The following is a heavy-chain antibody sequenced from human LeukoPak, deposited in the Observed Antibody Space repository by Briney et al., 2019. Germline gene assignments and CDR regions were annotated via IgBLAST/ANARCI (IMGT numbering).Heavy chain of an antibody. J-gene: IGHJ5*02. CDR3: AKCSTSAYTTGWCNWIDP. CDR1: GFILNSYG. Sequence: PGRSLRLSCAASGFILNSYGMHWVRQAPGKGLEWVADIWFDGKNQHFADSVRGRFAISRDNSKNTVYLQINSLRADDTAVYYCAKCSTSAYTTGWCNWIDPWGQGTLVTVSS. D-gene: IGHD6-19*01. CDR2: IWFDGKNQ. V-gene: IGHV3-33*03.